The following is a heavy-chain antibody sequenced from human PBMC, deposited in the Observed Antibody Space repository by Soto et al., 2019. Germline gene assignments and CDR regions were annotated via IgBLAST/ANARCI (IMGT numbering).Heavy chain of an antibody. J-gene: IGHJ4*02. V-gene: IGHV1-69*13. CDR3: ARDRADSGYYFPDY. Sequence: SVKFSWKASGGTFSSYAISWVRQAPGQGLECMGGIIPIFGTANYAQKFQGGVTITAXXXXSXXXMXLXXLRXEGTAVYYCARDRADSGYYFPDYWGQGTLDTVSP. D-gene: IGHD3-22*01. CDR2: IIPIFGTA. CDR1: GGTFSSYA.